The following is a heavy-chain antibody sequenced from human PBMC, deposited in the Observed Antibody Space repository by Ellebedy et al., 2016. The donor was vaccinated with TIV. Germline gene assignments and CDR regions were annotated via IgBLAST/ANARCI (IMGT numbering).Heavy chain of an antibody. CDR3: ARDRPVPPAYCGGDCYWAY. CDR2: INPSGGST. V-gene: IGHV1-46*01. J-gene: IGHJ4*02. Sequence: ASVKVSCKASGGTFSSYAISWVRQAPGQGLEWMGIINPSGGSTSYAQKFQGRVTMTRDTSTSTVYMELSSLRSEDTAVYYCARDRPVPPAYCGGDCYWAYWGQGTLVTVSS. D-gene: IGHD2-21*02. CDR1: GGTFSSYA.